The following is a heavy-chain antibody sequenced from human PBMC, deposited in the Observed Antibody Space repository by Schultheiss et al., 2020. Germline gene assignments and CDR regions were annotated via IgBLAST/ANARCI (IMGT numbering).Heavy chain of an antibody. V-gene: IGHV3-33*06. J-gene: IGHJ6*02. Sequence: GGSLRLSCAASGFTFSSYGMHWVRQAPGKGLEWVAVIWYDGSNKYYADSVKGRFTISRDNSKNTLYVQMNSLRAEDTAVYYCAKVGPMATNYYYYYGMDVWGQGTTVTVYS. CDR3: AKVGPMATNYYYYYGMDV. CDR2: IWYDGSNK. CDR1: GFTFSSYG. D-gene: IGHD1-26*01.